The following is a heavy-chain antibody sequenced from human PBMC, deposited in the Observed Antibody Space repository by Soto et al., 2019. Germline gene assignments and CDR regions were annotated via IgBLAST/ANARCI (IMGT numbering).Heavy chain of an antibody. CDR1: GGSISSSNSY. V-gene: IGHV4-39*01. CDR3: ARQEYYSGSCDCFAC. D-gene: IGHD1-26*01. J-gene: IGHJ4*02. CDR2: IYHGGNN. Sequence: QLQLQESGPGLAKPSETLSLTCTVSGGSISSSNSYWGWIRQPPGKELEWIGSIYHGGNNYYNPSLESRVTISVDTSRNQFSLRLSSVTAADTAADYCARQEYYSGSCDCFACCGQGTRVTVAS.